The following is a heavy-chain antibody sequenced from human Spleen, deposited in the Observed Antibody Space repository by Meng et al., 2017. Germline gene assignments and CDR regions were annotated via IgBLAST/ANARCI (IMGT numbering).Heavy chain of an antibody. J-gene: IGHJ3*02. CDR1: GYIFTNYW. CDR2: IYPDDSET. V-gene: IGHV5-51*01. D-gene: IGHD3-10*01. Sequence: GESLKISCKGSGYIFTNYWIDWVRQMRGKGLEWMGIIYPDDSETRYSPSFQGQVTISADKSVSTAYLQWRSLEASDTAMYYCARHYYYGSRDAWASDAFDIWGQGTMVTVSS. CDR3: ARHYYYGSRDAWASDAFDI.